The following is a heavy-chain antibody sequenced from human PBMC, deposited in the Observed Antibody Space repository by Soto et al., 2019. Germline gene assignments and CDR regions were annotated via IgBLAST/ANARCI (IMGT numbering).Heavy chain of an antibody. CDR2: IYHSGST. CDR3: ARTYYYDSSGYPGAHFDY. D-gene: IGHD3-22*01. Sequence: SETLSLTCAVSGGSISSGGYSWSWIRQPPGKGLEWIGYIYHSGSTYYNPSLKSRVTISVDRSKNQFSLKLSSVTAADTAVYYCARTYYYDSSGYPGAHFDYWGQGTLVTVSS. J-gene: IGHJ4*02. V-gene: IGHV4-30-2*01. CDR1: GGSISSGGYS.